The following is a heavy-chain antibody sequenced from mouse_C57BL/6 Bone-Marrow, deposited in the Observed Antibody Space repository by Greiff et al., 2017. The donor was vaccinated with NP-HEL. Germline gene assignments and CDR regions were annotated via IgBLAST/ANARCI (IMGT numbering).Heavy chain of an antibody. CDR1: GYTFTSYD. V-gene: IGHV1-85*01. J-gene: IGHJ3*01. CDR3: ARLSYYYYGRAWFAY. CDR2: IYPRDGST. Sequence: QVTLKESGPELVKPGASVKLSCKASGYTFTSYDINWVKHRPGQGLEWIGWIYPRDGSTKYNEKFKGKATLTVDTSSSTAYMELHSLTSEDSAVYFCARLSYYYYGRAWFAYWGQGTLVTVSA. D-gene: IGHD1-1*01.